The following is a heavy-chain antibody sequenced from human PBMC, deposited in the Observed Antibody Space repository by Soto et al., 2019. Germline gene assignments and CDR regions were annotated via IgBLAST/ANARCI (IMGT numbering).Heavy chain of an antibody. CDR1: GFTVSSNY. V-gene: IGHV3-66*01. D-gene: IGHD6-19*01. CDR2: IYSGGST. J-gene: IGHJ4*02. CDR3: ASSQVAGTEVVDY. Sequence: EVQLVESGGGLVQPGGSLRLSCAASGFTVSSNYMSWVRQAPGKGLEWVSVIYSGGSTYYADSVKGRFTISRDNSKNTLYLQRNSLRAEDTAVYDCASSQVAGTEVVDYWGQGTLVTVSS.